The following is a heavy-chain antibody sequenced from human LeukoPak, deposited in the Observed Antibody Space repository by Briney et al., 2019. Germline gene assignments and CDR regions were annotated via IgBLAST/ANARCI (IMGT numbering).Heavy chain of an antibody. CDR1: GYTFTSYY. D-gene: IGHD3-10*01. CDR3: ASILLWYVYDY. J-gene: IGHJ4*02. CDR2: INPSGGST. Sequence: ASVKVSCKASGYTFTSYYMHWVRQAPGQGLEWMGIINPSGGSTSYAQKFQGRVTMTRDMSTSTDYMELSSLGTEDTAVYYCASILLWYVYDYWGQGTLVTVSS. V-gene: IGHV1-46*01.